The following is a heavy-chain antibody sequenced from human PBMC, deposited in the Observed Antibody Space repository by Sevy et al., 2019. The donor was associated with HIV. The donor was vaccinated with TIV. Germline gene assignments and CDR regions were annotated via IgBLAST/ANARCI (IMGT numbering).Heavy chain of an antibody. Sequence: GGSLRLSCAASGFTFSNAWMSWVRQAPGKGLEWVGRIKSKTDGGTTDYAAPVKGRFTISRDDSKNTLYLQMNSLKTEETAVYYCTTQDIVVVPAADYAFDIWGQGTMVTVSS. CDR2: IKSKTDGGTT. J-gene: IGHJ3*02. V-gene: IGHV3-15*01. D-gene: IGHD2-2*01. CDR1: GFTFSNAW. CDR3: TTQDIVVVPAADYAFDI.